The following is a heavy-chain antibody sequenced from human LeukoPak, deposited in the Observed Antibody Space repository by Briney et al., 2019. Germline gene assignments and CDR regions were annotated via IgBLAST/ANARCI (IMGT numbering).Heavy chain of an antibody. D-gene: IGHD3-10*01. CDR3: ARARGSGSYYSPIFYYMDV. CDR1: GFTFSSYE. V-gene: IGHV3-48*03. Sequence: PGGSLRLSCAASGFTFSSYEMNWVRQAPGKGLEWVSYISSSGSTIYYADSVKGRFTISRDNAKNSLYLQMNSLRAEDTAVYYCARARGSGSYYSPIFYYMDVWGKGTTVTISS. J-gene: IGHJ6*03. CDR2: ISSSGSTI.